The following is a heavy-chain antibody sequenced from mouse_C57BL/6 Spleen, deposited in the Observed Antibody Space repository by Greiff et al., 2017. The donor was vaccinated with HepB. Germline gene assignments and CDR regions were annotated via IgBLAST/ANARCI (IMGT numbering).Heavy chain of an antibody. CDR3: ARMGEYDDVYAMDY. CDR2: IWSGGST. CDR1: GFSLTSYG. Sequence: VQGVESGPGLVQPSQSLSITCTVSGFSLTSYGVHWVRQSPGKGLEWLGVIWSGGSTDYNAAFISRLSISKDNSKSQVFFKMNSLQADDTAIYYCARMGEYDDVYAMDYWGQGTSVTVSS. V-gene: IGHV2-2*01. J-gene: IGHJ4*01. D-gene: IGHD2-12*01.